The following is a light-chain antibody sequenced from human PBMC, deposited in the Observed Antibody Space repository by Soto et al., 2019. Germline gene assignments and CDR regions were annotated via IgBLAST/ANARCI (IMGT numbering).Light chain of an antibody. CDR1: QVISSA. CDR2: DAS. J-gene: IGKJ5*01. CDR3: QQFNSYPIT. Sequence: AIQLTQSPSSLSASVGDRVTITCWASQVISSALAWHQQKPGKAPKLLIYDASSLKSGVPSKFSGSGSGTEFTLTISSLQPEDFATYYCQQFNSYPITFGQGTRLEIK. V-gene: IGKV1-13*02.